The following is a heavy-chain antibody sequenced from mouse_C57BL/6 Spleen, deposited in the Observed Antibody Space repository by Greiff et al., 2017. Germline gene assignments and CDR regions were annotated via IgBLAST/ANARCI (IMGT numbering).Heavy chain of an antibody. CDR2: INPSSGYT. V-gene: IGHV1-4*01. CDR1: GYTFTSYT. Sequence: VQVVESGAELARPGASVKMSCKASGYTFTSYTMHWVKQRPGQGLEWIGYINPSSGYTKYNQKFKDKATLTADKSSSTAYMQLSSLTSEDSAVYYCARGPGTGVDYWGQGTTLTVSS. J-gene: IGHJ2*01. D-gene: IGHD4-1*01. CDR3: ARGPGTGVDY.